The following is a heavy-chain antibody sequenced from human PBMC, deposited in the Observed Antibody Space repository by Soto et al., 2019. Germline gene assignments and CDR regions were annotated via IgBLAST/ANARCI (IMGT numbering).Heavy chain of an antibody. CDR1: GYTFINYY. J-gene: IGHJ4*02. CDR2: IDPSGGRT. V-gene: IGHV1-46*01. D-gene: IGHD2-2*01. Sequence: QVQLVQSGTEVKKPGASVKVSCKASGYTFINYYIHWVRQAPGQGLEWMGMIDPSGGRTSYPQKFQGRVTMTRDTSTSTVYMEVSSLTSEDTAVYYCPRADGAVPFAYWGQGTLVTVSS. CDR3: PRADGAVPFAY.